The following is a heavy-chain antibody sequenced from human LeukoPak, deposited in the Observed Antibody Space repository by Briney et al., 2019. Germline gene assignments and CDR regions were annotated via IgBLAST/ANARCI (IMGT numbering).Heavy chain of an antibody. D-gene: IGHD3-22*01. V-gene: IGHV1-2*02. Sequence: ASVKVSCKASGYTFTGYYMHWVRQAPGQGLEWMGWINPNSGGTNYAQKFQGRVTMTRDTSISTAYMELSRLRSDDTAVYYCARVHGIYYDSSGYRDWGQGTLVTVSS. CDR3: ARVHGIYYDSSGYRD. J-gene: IGHJ4*02. CDR1: GYTFTGYY. CDR2: INPNSGGT.